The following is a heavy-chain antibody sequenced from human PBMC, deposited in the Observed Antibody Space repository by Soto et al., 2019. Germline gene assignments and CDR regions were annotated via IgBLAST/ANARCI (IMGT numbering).Heavy chain of an antibody. Sequence: QSLPCSVSGDFISNTTNYWGWVRQAPGKGLEWVGSIYFSGSGTSHYNPSLKSRVTISVDTSKNHFSLKLTSVTAADTAAYHCATPRYSFRTSCYYPFDYRGQGTQVPACS. CDR2: IYFSGSGTS. V-gene: IGHV4-39*02. CDR3: ATPRYSFRTSCYYPFDY. J-gene: IGHJ4*02. D-gene: IGHD3-22*01. CDR1: GDFISNTTNY.